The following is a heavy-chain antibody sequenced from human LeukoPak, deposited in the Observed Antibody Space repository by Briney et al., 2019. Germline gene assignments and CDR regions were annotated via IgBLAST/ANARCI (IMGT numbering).Heavy chain of an antibody. Sequence: GGSLRLSCAASGFTFDDYAMHWVRQAPGKGLEWVSGISWNSGSIGYADSVKGRFTISRDNAKNSLYLQMNSLRAEDTALYYCAKDSNYDILTGYALDYWGQGTLVTVSS. CDR2: ISWNSGSI. D-gene: IGHD3-9*01. CDR1: GFTFDDYA. V-gene: IGHV3-9*01. J-gene: IGHJ4*02. CDR3: AKDSNYDILTGYALDY.